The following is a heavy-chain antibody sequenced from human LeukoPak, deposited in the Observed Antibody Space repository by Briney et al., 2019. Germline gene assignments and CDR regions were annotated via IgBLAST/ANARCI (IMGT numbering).Heavy chain of an antibody. CDR2: MNPNSGNT. D-gene: IGHD1-26*01. V-gene: IGHV1-8*01. CDR3: ATPGNMVGATGAFDI. J-gene: IGHJ3*02. Sequence: GASAKVSCKASGYTFTSYDIDWVRQATGQGLEWMGWMNPNSGNTGYAQKFQGRVTMTRNTSISTAYMELSSLRSEDTAVYYCATPGNMVGATGAFDIWGQGTMVTVSS. CDR1: GYTFTSYD.